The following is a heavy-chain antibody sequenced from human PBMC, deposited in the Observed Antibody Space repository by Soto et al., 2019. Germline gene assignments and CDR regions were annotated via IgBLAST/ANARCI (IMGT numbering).Heavy chain of an antibody. CDR3: AKVSRKGSAIDFDY. Sequence: QVQLVQSGAELKKPGASVKVSCKASGYTFSNYDMNWVRQATGQGPEWIGWVNPNNGDTGYAQKFQGRVTLTTDISTTTDYMGLTSLRSEDTAIYYCAKVSRKGSAIDFDYWGQGTLITVSS. CDR2: VNPNNGDT. J-gene: IGHJ4*02. V-gene: IGHV1-8*01. D-gene: IGHD3-10*01. CDR1: GYTFSNYD.